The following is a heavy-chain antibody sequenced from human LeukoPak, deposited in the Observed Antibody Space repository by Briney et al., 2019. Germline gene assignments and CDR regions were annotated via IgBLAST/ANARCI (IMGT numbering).Heavy chain of an antibody. CDR2: ISSSSSTR. V-gene: IGHV3-48*01. CDR1: GVTFSSYS. D-gene: IGHD1-26*01. J-gene: IGHJ4*02. CDR3: ARDSGWQPGAY. Sequence: AGGSLRLSCAASGVTFSSYSMNWVRQAPGKGLEWVSYISSSSSTRYYADSVKGRFTISRDNSKNTLYLQMNSLRAEDTAVYYCARDSGWQPGAYWGQGTLVTVSS.